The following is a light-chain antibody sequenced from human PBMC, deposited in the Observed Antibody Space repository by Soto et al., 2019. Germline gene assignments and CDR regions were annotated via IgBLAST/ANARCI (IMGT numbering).Light chain of an antibody. CDR1: QTISDY. J-gene: IGKJ1*01. V-gene: IGKV1-39*01. CDR3: QQTYSTPAWT. Sequence: DIQMTQSPSSLSASVGDRVTISCRASQTISDYLTWYQQKPGKAPKPLIFAASSLQSGVPSRFSGSGSGTDFTLTISSLQPEDFATYFCQQTYSTPAWTFGQGTKVEI. CDR2: AAS.